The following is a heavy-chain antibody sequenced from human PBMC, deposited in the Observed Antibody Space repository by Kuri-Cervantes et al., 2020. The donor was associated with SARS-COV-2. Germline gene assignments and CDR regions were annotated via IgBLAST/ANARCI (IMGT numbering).Heavy chain of an antibody. CDR3: ASEQPSRYCSSTSCYT. Sequence: SETLSLTCTVSGYSISSSYYWSWIRQPAGKGLEWIGRIYTSGSTNYNPSLKSRVTMSVDTSRNQFSLKLSSVTAADTAVYYCASEQPSRYCSSTSCYTWGQGTLVTVSS. V-gene: IGHV4-4*07. D-gene: IGHD2-2*02. J-gene: IGHJ5*02. CDR1: GYSISSSYY. CDR2: IYTSGST.